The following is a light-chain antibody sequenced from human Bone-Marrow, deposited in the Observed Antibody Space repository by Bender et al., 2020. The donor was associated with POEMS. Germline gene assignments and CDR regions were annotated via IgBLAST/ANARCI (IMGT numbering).Light chain of an antibody. CDR1: YSDVGGYNL. V-gene: IGLV2-23*02. Sequence: QSALTQPASVSGSPGQSITISCTGTYSDVGGYNLVSWYQQYPGKAPQLIIFDVTERPSGVPDRFSGSKSDNTASLTVSGLQAEDEADYYCCSYAGSSTVVFGGGTKLTVL. CDR3: CSYAGSSTVV. J-gene: IGLJ2*01. CDR2: DVT.